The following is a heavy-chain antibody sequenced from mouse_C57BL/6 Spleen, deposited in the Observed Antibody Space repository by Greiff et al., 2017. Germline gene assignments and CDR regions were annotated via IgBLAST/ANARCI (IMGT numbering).Heavy chain of an antibody. D-gene: IGHD1-1*01. CDR2: ISYDGSN. V-gene: IGHV3-6*01. Sequence: EVKLQESGPGLVKPSQSLSLTCSVTGYSIPSGYYWNWIRQFPGNKLEWMGYISYDGSNNYNPSLKNRISITRDTSKNQFFLKLNSVTTEGTATYYCATLRYYFDYWGQGTTLTVSS. J-gene: IGHJ2*01. CDR1: GYSIPSGYY. CDR3: ATLRYYFDY.